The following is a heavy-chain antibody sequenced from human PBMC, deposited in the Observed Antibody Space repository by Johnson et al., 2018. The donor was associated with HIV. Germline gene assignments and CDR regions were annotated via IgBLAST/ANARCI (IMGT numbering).Heavy chain of an antibody. CDR1: GFTFSDSY. Sequence: QVQLVESGGGLVKPGGSLRLSCGASGFTFSDSYMNWIRQAPGKGLEWVSYISSSDSAIWYADSVKGRFTVSRDNAKNSLYLQMNSLKTEDTAVYYCARGGYYDILTGYYALAAFDIWGQGTMVTVSS. CDR2: ISSSDSAI. J-gene: IGHJ3*02. D-gene: IGHD3-9*01. CDR3: ARGGYYDILTGYYALAAFDI. V-gene: IGHV3-11*01.